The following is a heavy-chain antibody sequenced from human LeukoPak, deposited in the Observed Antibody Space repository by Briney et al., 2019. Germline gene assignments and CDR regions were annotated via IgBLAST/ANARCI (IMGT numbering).Heavy chain of an antibody. CDR2: IYYSGST. Sequence: SETLSLTCTVSGGSISSYYWSWIRQPPGKGLEWIGYIYYSGSTNYNPSLKSRVTISVDTSKNQFSLKLSSVTAADTAVYYCARHSGYSYGYWYSDLWGRGTLVTVSS. J-gene: IGHJ2*01. CDR3: ARHSGYSYGYWYSDL. CDR1: GGSISSYY. D-gene: IGHD5-18*01. V-gene: IGHV4-59*08.